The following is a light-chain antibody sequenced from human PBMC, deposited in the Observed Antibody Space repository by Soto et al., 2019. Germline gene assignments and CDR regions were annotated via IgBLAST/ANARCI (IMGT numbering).Light chain of an antibody. Sequence: DIQVTQSPSSLSTSIGDKVTITCRASQSIGHFLNWYQQKPGKAPKLLIYKASTLKSGVPSRFSGSGSGTEFTLTISSLQPDDFATYYCQHYNSYSEAFGQGTKVELK. CDR2: KAS. CDR1: QSIGHF. CDR3: QHYNSYSEA. J-gene: IGKJ1*01. V-gene: IGKV1-5*03.